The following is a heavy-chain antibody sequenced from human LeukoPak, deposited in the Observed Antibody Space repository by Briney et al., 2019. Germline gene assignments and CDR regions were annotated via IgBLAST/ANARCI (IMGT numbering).Heavy chain of an antibody. CDR2: ITTHTTI. CDR3: ARDPGGYGDYVAWFDP. J-gene: IGHJ5*02. CDR1: GFPFSDYS. D-gene: IGHD4-17*01. Sequence: GGSLRLSCAASGFPFSDYSMSWIRQAPGKGLEWVSYITTHTTIYYADSVKGRFTISRDNAKNSLYLQMNSLRAEDTAVYYCARDPGGYGDYVAWFDPWGQGTLVTVSS. V-gene: IGHV3-11*01.